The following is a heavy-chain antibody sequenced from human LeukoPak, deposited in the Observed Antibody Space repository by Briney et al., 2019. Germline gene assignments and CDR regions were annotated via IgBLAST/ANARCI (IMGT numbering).Heavy chain of an antibody. V-gene: IGHV4-59*01. CDR2: IYHSGST. CDR3: ARGGGYASPIGY. D-gene: IGHD5-12*01. Sequence: WXWXRXPPXKGLEWIGYIYHSGSTNYNPSLKSRVTISVDTSKNQFSLKLSSVTAADTAVYYCARGGGYASPIGYWGQGALVTVSS. J-gene: IGHJ4*02.